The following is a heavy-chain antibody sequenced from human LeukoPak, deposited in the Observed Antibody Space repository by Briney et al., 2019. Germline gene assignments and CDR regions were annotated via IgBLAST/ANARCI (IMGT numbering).Heavy chain of an antibody. CDR1: GFTFSSYA. D-gene: IGHD3-10*01. J-gene: IGHJ5*02. Sequence: SGGSLRLSCAASGFTFSSYAMSWVRQAPGKGLEWVSAISGSGGSTYYADSVKGRFTISRDNSKNTLYLQMNSLRAEDTAVYYCAKGVDYYGSGSSFDPWGQGTLVTVSS. V-gene: IGHV3-23*01. CDR2: ISGSGGST. CDR3: AKGVDYYGSGSSFDP.